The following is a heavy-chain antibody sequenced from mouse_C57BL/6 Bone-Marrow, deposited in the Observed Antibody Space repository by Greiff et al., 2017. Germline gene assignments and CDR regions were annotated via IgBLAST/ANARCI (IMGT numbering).Heavy chain of an antibody. CDR3: ARPYYYGTVMDY. V-gene: IGHV1-64*01. Sequence: QVQLQQPGAELVKPGASVKLSCKASGYTFTSYWMHWVKQRPGQGLEWIGMIHPNSGSTNYNEKFKSKATLTVDKSSSTAYMPLSTLTSEDSAVYYCARPYYYGTVMDYWGQGPSVTVAS. CDR1: GYTFTSYW. D-gene: IGHD1-1*01. J-gene: IGHJ4*01. CDR2: IHPNSGST.